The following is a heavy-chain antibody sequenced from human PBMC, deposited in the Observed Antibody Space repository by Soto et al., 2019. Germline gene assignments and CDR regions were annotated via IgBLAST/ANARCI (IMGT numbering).Heavy chain of an antibody. CDR3: ARVQLYSVSSPRDAFAF. CDR2: ISGSGDAT. CDR1: GFTFSDHY. Sequence: PGGSLRLSCAASGFTFSDHYMDWVRQAPGKGLEWVSAISGSGDATFYADSVRGRFTISRDNSKSTLYLQMNSLRAEDTAVYFFARVQLYSVSSPRDAFAFWGQGTMVIVSS. V-gene: IGHV3-23*01. J-gene: IGHJ3*01. D-gene: IGHD6-13*01.